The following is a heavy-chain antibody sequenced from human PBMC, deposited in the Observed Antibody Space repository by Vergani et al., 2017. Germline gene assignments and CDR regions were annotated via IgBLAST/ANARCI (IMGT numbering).Heavy chain of an antibody. CDR2: ISATGGTT. Sequence: EVQLLESGGDFVQSGGSLRLSCAASRFPFSIYAMNWVRQAPGKGLEWVSTISATGGTTNYADSVKGRFTISRDNSKNTLYLQIDSLRAEDTAVYYCARDRGCATISCYFSGAFDYWGLGTLVSVSS. J-gene: IGHJ4*02. V-gene: IGHV3-23*01. CDR1: RFPFSIYA. D-gene: IGHD2-2*01. CDR3: ARDRGCATISCYFSGAFDY.